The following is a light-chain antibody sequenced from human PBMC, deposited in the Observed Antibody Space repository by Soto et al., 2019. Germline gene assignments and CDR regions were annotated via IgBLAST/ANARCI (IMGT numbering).Light chain of an antibody. CDR2: QAS. J-gene: IGKJ1*01. Sequence: DIQMTQSPSTLSASVGDRVTITCRASQSINNWLAWYQQKPGKAPKRLIYQASNLDIGVPSRFSGSGSGTELTLTISRLQPDDVATYYCQQYHTYWTFGQETKEEIK. CDR3: QQYHTYWT. CDR1: QSINNW. V-gene: IGKV1-5*03.